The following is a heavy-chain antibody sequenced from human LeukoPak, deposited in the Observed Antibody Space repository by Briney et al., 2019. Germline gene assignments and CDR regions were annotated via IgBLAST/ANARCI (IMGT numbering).Heavy chain of an antibody. CDR3: ARVSYDDLPGYMDV. J-gene: IGHJ6*03. CDR1: GYTFTGYY. CDR2: INPNSGGT. Sequence: ASVKVSCKASGYTFTGYYMHWVRQAPGQGLEWMGWINPNSGGTNYAQKFQGRVTMTRDTSISTAYMELSRLRSDDTAVYYCARVSYDDLPGYMDVWGKGTTVTVSS. D-gene: IGHD4-17*01. V-gene: IGHV1-2*02.